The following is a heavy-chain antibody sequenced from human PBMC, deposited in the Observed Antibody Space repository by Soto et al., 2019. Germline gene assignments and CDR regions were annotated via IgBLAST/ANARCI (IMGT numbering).Heavy chain of an antibody. D-gene: IGHD3-3*01. Sequence: GGSLRLSCAASGFTFSSHSMNWVRQAPGKGLEWVSSISSSSSYIYYADSVKGRFTISRDNAKNSLYLQMNSLRAEDTAVYYCAKGNYDFWSGPYYGMDVWRQGTTVTVSS. CDR3: AKGNYDFWSGPYYGMDV. J-gene: IGHJ6*02. V-gene: IGHV3-21*04. CDR1: GFTFSSHS. CDR2: ISSSSSYI.